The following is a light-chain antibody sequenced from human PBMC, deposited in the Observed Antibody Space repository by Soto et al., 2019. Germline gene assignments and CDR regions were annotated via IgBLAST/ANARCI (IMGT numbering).Light chain of an antibody. Sequence: EILLTQSPGTLSLSPGERATLSCRASQSINNNYLAWYQQKRGQAPRLLIYGASSRATGIPDRFSGSGSGTDFTLTISRLEPEDFAVYFCQQYGGSPRTFGQGTKVEIK. V-gene: IGKV3-20*01. J-gene: IGKJ1*01. CDR2: GAS. CDR1: QSINNNY. CDR3: QQYGGSPRT.